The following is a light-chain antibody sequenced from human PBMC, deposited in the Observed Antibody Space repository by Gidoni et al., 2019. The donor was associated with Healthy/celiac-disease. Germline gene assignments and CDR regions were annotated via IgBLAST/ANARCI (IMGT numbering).Light chain of an antibody. CDR1: SSDVGGYNY. V-gene: IGLV2-8*01. CDR3: SSYAGSNNWV. CDR2: EVS. J-gene: IGLJ3*02. Sequence: QSALTPPPSASRSPGQSVTISCTGTSSDVGGYNYVSWYQQHPGKAPKLMIYEVSKRPSGVPDRFSGSKSGNTASLTGSGLQAEDEADYDCSSYAGSNNWVFGGGTKLTVL.